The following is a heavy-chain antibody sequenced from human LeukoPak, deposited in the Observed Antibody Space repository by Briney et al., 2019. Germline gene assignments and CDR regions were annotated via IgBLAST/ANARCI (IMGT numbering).Heavy chain of an antibody. CDR3: ARLLGIMYYYDSSGYLDPFFDY. CDR2: IKQDGSEK. J-gene: IGHJ4*02. V-gene: IGHV3-7*01. D-gene: IGHD3-22*01. Sequence: GGSLRLSCAASGFTFSSYWMSWVRQAPGKGLEWVANIKQDGSEKYYVDSVKGRFTISRDNAKNSLFLQMNSLRAEDTAVYYCARLLGIMYYYDSSGYLDPFFDYWGQGTLVTVSS. CDR1: GFTFSSYW.